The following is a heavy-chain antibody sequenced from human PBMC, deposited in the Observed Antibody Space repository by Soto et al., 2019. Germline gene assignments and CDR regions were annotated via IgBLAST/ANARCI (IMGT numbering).Heavy chain of an antibody. CDR2: IIPIFGTA. CDR3: ARVDGGNPKGAFDI. V-gene: IGHV1-69*13. Sequence: AVKVSCKASGGTFSSYAISWVRQAPGQGLEWMGGIIPIFGTANYAQKFQGRVTITADESTSTAYMELSSLRSEDTAVYYCARVDGGNPKGAFDIWGQGTMVTVSS. J-gene: IGHJ3*02. D-gene: IGHD2-15*01. CDR1: GGTFSSYA.